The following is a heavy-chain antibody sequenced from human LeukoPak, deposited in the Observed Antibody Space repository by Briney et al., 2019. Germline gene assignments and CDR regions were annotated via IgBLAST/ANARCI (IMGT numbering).Heavy chain of an antibody. Sequence: ASVKVSCKASGGTFSSYAISRVRQAPGQGLEWMGGIIPIFGTANYAQKFQGRVTITADESTSTAYMELSSLRSEDTAVYYCARAHGGYSGYDLGVPFYWGQGTLVTVSS. CDR2: IIPIFGTA. D-gene: IGHD5-12*01. V-gene: IGHV1-69*01. J-gene: IGHJ4*02. CDR3: ARAHGGYSGYDLGVPFY. CDR1: GGTFSSYA.